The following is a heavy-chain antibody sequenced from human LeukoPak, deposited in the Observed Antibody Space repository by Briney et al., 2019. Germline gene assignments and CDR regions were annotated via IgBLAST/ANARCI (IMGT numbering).Heavy chain of an antibody. CDR1: GGSFSGYY. D-gene: IGHD4-23*01. Sequence: SETLSLTCAVYGGSFSGYYWSWIRQPPGKGLEWIGEINHSGSTNYNPSLKSRVTISVDTSKNQFSLKLSSVTAADTAVYYCVRHDGRSGGTMGAFDSWGQGSLVTVSS. V-gene: IGHV4-34*01. J-gene: IGHJ5*01. CDR2: INHSGST. CDR3: VRHDGRSGGTMGAFDS.